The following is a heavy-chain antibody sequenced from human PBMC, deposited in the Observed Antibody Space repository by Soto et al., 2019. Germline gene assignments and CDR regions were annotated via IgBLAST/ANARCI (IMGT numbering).Heavy chain of an antibody. Sequence: ESVGGMVQPGGSLRLACAASGFTFNNYAMSWIRQGPGKGLEWVSTISNSGDRTYYADSVEGRFFISRDNSKDTVYLVMDSLRADDTAVYYCVKDWTGESCPCMDVWGQGTTVIVS. D-gene: IGHD2-8*02. J-gene: IGHJ6*02. CDR3: VKDWTGESCPCMDV. V-gene: IGHV3-23*01. CDR1: GFTFNNYA. CDR2: ISNSGDRT.